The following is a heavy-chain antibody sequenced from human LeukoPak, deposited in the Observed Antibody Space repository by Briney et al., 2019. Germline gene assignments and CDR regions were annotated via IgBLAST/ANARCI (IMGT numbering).Heavy chain of an antibody. Sequence: ASVKVSCKASGYTFTNYDINWVRQATGQGLEWTGWMNPKSGNTGYAQKFQGRVTITRSTSISTAYMELSSLTSEDTAMYYCARVYGDVDYWGQGTLVTVSS. CDR1: GYTFTNYD. CDR3: ARVYGDVDY. V-gene: IGHV1-8*03. D-gene: IGHD4-17*01. J-gene: IGHJ4*02. CDR2: MNPKSGNT.